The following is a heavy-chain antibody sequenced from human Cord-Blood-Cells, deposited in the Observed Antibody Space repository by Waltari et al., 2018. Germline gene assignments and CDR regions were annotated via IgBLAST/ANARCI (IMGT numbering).Heavy chain of an antibody. D-gene: IGHD3-3*01. CDR2: ISWNSSSI. CDR1: VFTFDAYS. Sequence: EVQLVESGGGLVQPGRSVRLSFAASVFTFDAYSMHWVGQAPGKGLEWVSGISWNSSSIGYADSVKGRFTISRDNAKNSLYLQMNSLRAEDTALYYCAKRYDFWSGLGDWGQGTLVTVSS. CDR3: AKRYDFWSGLGD. J-gene: IGHJ4*02. V-gene: IGHV3-9*01.